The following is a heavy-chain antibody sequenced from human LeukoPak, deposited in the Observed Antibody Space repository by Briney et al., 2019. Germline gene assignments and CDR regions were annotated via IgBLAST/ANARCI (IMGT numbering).Heavy chain of an antibody. Sequence: GGSLRLSCAASGFTFSAYYMSWVRQAPGKGLEWVSYISSSGSTIYYADSVKGRFTISRDNSKNTLSLQVSSLRTEDTAVYYCAKDRYSYAFEYSDSWGQGTLVTVSS. CDR2: ISSSGSTI. V-gene: IGHV3-11*04. D-gene: IGHD5-18*01. CDR1: GFTFSAYY. CDR3: AKDRYSYAFEYSDS. J-gene: IGHJ4*02.